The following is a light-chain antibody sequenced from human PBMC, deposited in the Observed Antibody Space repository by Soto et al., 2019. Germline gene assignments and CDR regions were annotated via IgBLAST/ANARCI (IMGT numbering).Light chain of an antibody. CDR2: EVT. CDR1: SSDVGAYNS. V-gene: IGLV2-14*01. J-gene: IGLJ1*01. Sequence: QSALTQPASVSGSPGQSITISCTGTSSDVGAYNSVSWYQQGPGKAPKLMIYEVTNRPSGVSNRFSGSKSVNTASLTISGLQAEDEADYYCSSYTRSSTFVFGTGTKLTVL. CDR3: SSYTRSSTFV.